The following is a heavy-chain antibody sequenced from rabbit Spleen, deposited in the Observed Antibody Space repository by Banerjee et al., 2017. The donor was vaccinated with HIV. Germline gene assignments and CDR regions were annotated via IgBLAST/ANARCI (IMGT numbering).Heavy chain of an antibody. J-gene: IGHJ4*01. CDR3: ATEGGSNYYDL. Sequence: QEQLEESGGGLVQPEGSLTLTCTASGVSFSKGKYMCWVRQSPGKGLEWFACIAIGSGSTYYASWAKDRFTIYRRTSLNTVDLKMTSLTAADTATYFCATEGGSNYYDLWGPGSLVTVS. CDR2: IAIGSGST. V-gene: IGHV1S43*01. CDR1: GVSFSKGKY. D-gene: IGHD8-1*01.